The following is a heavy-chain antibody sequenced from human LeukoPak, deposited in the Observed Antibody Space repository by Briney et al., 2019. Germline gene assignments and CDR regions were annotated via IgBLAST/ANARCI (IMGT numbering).Heavy chain of an antibody. Sequence: GASVKASCKTSGYTFTDYYMHWVRQAPGQGLEWMGWINPNSGGTKFAQKFQGRVTLTRDTAVSTAYMELSRLRPDDTGVYYCAILLPDQGDYWGLGSLVTVSS. CDR3: AILLPDQGDY. CDR2: INPNSGGT. D-gene: IGHD2-15*01. J-gene: IGHJ4*02. CDR1: GYTFTDYY. V-gene: IGHV1-2*02.